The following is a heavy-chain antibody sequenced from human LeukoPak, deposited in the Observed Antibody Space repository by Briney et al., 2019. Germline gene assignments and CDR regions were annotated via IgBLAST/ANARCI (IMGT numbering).Heavy chain of an antibody. J-gene: IGHJ4*02. Sequence: ASVKVSCKASGYTFTSYGISWVRQAPGQGLEWMGWISAYNGNTNYAQKLQGRVTMTTDTSTSTAYMELSRLRSDDTAVYYCASALVWFGESPLGYWGQGTLVTVSS. D-gene: IGHD3-10*01. V-gene: IGHV1-18*01. CDR3: ASALVWFGESPLGY. CDR1: GYTFTSYG. CDR2: ISAYNGNT.